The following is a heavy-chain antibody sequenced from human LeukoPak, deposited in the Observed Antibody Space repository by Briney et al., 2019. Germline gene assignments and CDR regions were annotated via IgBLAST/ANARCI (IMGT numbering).Heavy chain of an antibody. Sequence: ASVKVSCKASGYTFTSYDINWVRQATGQGLEWMGWMNPNSGNTGYAQKFQGRVTMTRNTSISTAYMELSSLRSEDTAVYYCAGGNYDFWSGYYHPYYYYGMDVWGQGTTVTVSS. CDR1: GYTFTSYD. J-gene: IGHJ6*02. D-gene: IGHD3-3*01. V-gene: IGHV1-8*01. CDR2: MNPNSGNT. CDR3: AGGNYDFWSGYYHPYYYYGMDV.